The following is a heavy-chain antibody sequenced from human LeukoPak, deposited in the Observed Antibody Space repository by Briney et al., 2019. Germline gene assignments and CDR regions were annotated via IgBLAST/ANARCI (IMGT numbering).Heavy chain of an antibody. CDR2: IRYDGSNK. Sequence: GGSLRLSCAASGFTFSSYGMHWVRQAPGKGLEWVAFIRYDGSNKYYADSVKGRFTISRDNSKNTLYLQMNSLRAEDTAVYYCAKRSTTFYYYYMDVWGKGTTVTVFS. CDR1: GFTFSSYG. V-gene: IGHV3-30*02. J-gene: IGHJ6*03. D-gene: IGHD2/OR15-2a*01. CDR3: AKRSTTFYYYYMDV.